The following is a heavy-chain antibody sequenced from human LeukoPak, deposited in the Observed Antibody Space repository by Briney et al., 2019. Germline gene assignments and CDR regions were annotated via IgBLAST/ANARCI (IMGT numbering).Heavy chain of an antibody. J-gene: IGHJ4*02. CDR3: ASHYGSGSSPFDH. Sequence: RTGGSLRLSCAASGFTFSSYWMSWVRQAPGKGLEWVANIKQDGSEKHYVDSVKGRFTISRDNAKNSLYLQMNSLRAEDTAVYYCASHYGSGSSPFDHWGQGTLVTVST. V-gene: IGHV3-7*01. CDR2: IKQDGSEK. D-gene: IGHD3-10*01. CDR1: GFTFSSYW.